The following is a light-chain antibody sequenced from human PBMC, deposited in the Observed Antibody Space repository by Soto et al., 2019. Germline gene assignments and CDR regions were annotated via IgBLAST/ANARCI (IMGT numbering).Light chain of an antibody. CDR3: QQYYTYPQT. V-gene: IGKV1-39*01. Sequence: DIQMTQSPSSLSASVGDRVTITCRASQSISSYLNWYQQKPGNAPNLLIYAAATLQSGVPSRFSGSGSGTDFTLTISCLQSEDFATYFCQQYYTYPQTLGQGTKVDI. CDR2: AAA. CDR1: QSISSY. J-gene: IGKJ2*01.